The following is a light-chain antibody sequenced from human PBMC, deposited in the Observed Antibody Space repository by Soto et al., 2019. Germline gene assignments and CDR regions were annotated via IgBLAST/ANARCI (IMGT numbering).Light chain of an antibody. CDR2: GDN. J-gene: IGLJ3*02. CDR1: SSTIGGNT. Sequence: QSVLTQPPSASGAPGQTVTISCSGSSSTIGGNTLNWYQHLPGAAPKLLIFGDNQRPSGVPDRFSGSKSGTSTSLTIIGLQSEDEADYYCAAWDDSLRVRVFGGGTKLTVL. V-gene: IGLV1-44*01. CDR3: AAWDDSLRVRV.